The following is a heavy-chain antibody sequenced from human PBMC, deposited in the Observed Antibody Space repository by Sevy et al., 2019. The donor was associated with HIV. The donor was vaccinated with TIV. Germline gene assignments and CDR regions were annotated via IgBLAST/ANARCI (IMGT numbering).Heavy chain of an antibody. Sequence: GGSLRLSCAASGFSFSQYSMNWVRQAPGKGLEWLSYISGTSGTIYYATSVKGRFTISRDNANNSVYLQMNSLGDEDTAVYYCARVVLYYDANYCDYWGQGALVTVSS. J-gene: IGHJ4*02. CDR2: ISGTSGTI. V-gene: IGHV3-48*02. D-gene: IGHD3-22*01. CDR1: GFSFSQYS. CDR3: ARVVLYYDANYCDY.